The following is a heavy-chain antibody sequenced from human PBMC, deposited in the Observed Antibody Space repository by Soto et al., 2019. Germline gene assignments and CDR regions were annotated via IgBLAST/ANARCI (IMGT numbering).Heavy chain of an antibody. CDR3: ARIPPVNYYFVY. J-gene: IGHJ4*02. Sequence: QVQLVQSGAEVKKPGASVKVSCKASGYIFPNYVIAWVRQAPGQGLEWMGWISAHNGDTSYAQKLQGRVTMTADTSTTTAYMELRSLSSDDTAVYYCARIPPVNYYFVYWGQGTLVTVSS. V-gene: IGHV1-18*01. CDR1: GYIFPNYV. CDR2: ISAHNGDT.